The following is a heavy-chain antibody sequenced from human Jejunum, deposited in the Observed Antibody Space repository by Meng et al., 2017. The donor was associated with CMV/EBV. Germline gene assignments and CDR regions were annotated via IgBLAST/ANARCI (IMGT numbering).Heavy chain of an antibody. D-gene: IGHD2-21*02. CDR1: FSTAG. Sequence: FSTAGLTWVRQAPEKGLEWVSGISDSGDSTYYADSVKGRFTISRDNSKNTLYLQMNSLRAEDTAIYSCAKGKGSYCDGDCSSRILDYWGHGTLVTVSS. V-gene: IGHV3-23*01. J-gene: IGHJ4*01. CDR3: AKGKGSYCDGDCSSRILDY. CDR2: ISDSGDST.